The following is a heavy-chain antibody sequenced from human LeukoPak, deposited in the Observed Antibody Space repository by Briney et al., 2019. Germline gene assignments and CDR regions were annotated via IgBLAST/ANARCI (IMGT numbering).Heavy chain of an antibody. CDR3: ARSFYGGNSRWFDP. Sequence: SETLSLTCTVSGGPISSYYWRWLRQPPGKGLEWSGYIYYSGSTNYNPPLKSRVTISVDTSKNQFSLKLSSVTAADTAVYYCARSFYGGNSRWFDPWGQGTLVTVSS. V-gene: IGHV4-59*01. CDR2: IYYSGST. D-gene: IGHD4-23*01. CDR1: GGPISSYY. J-gene: IGHJ5*02.